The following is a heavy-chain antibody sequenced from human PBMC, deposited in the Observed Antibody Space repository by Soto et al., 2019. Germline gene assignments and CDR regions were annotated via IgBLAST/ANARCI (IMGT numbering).Heavy chain of an antibody. D-gene: IGHD6-6*01. CDR2: INPNSGGT. Sequence: ASVKVSCKASGYTFTGYYMHWVRQAPGQGLEWMGWINPNSGGTNYAQKFQGRVTMTRDTSNSTAYMELSRLRSDDTAVYYCARDDSAARPLWYFDLWGRGTLVTVSS. CDR3: ARDDSAARPLWYFDL. V-gene: IGHV1-2*02. J-gene: IGHJ2*01. CDR1: GYTFTGYY.